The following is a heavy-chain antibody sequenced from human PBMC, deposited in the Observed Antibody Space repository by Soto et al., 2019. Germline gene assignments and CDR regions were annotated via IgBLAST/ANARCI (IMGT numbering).Heavy chain of an antibody. J-gene: IGHJ6*02. CDR2: IDPISGGA. CDR1: GYTFTGYY. V-gene: IGHV1-2*02. CDR3: ARSFEAGYDSSGYPYGMDV. D-gene: IGHD3-22*01. Sequence: ASVKVSCKASGYTFTGYYMHWVRQAPGQGLEWMGGIDPISGGANYAQKFQGRVTITADESTSTAYMELSSLRSEDTAVYYCARSFEAGYDSSGYPYGMDVWGQGTTVTVSS.